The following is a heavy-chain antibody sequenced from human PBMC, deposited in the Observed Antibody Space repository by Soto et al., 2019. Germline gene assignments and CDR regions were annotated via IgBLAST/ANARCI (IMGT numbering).Heavy chain of an antibody. CDR2: ISGYNGHT. Sequence: QVQLVQSGAEVRKPGASVKVSCKASGYTFTTYGISWVRQAPGQGLEWMGWISGYNGHTKYAQKFQGRVTMTTDTSTSTGYMSRRSLRSDDTAGYYCAREGEMPYYYYGLDVWGQGTTVTVSS. J-gene: IGHJ6*02. D-gene: IGHD3-16*01. CDR1: GYTFTTYG. CDR3: AREGEMPYYYYGLDV. V-gene: IGHV1-18*01.